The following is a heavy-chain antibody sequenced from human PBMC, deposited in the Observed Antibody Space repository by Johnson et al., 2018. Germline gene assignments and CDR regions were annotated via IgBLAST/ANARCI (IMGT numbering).Heavy chain of an antibody. V-gene: IGHV3-30*18. CDR3: AKDDRPTLRPAAYFQH. CDR2: ISYDESNK. CDR1: GFTFDDYA. D-gene: IGHD2-15*01. J-gene: IGHJ1*01. Sequence: QVQLVQSGGGLVQPGRSLRLSCAASGFTFDDYAMHWVRQAPGKGLEWVSVISYDESNKDYADSVKGRFTISRDNSKNTLYLELNSLRVEDTAVYYCAKDDRPTLRPAAYFQHWGQGTLVTVSS.